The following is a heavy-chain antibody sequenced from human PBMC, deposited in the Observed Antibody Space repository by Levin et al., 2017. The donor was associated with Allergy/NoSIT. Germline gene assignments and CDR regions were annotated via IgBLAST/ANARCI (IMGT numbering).Heavy chain of an antibody. CDR1: GGSISSGGYY. V-gene: IGHV4-31*03. CDR2: ISYSGST. Sequence: SETLSLTCTVSGGSISSGGYYWSWIRQHPGKGLEWIGYISYSGSTYYNPSLESRVTISVDTSKNQFSLNLNSVTAADTAVYYCARDRGLERRHYYYGMDVWGQGTTVTVSS. J-gene: IGHJ6*02. CDR3: ARDRGLERRHYYYGMDV. D-gene: IGHD1-1*01.